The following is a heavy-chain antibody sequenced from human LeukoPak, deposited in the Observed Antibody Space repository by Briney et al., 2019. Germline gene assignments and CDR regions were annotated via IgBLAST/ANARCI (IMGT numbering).Heavy chain of an antibody. CDR2: IKSKTDGGTT. V-gene: IGHV3-15*01. J-gene: IGHJ4*02. CDR1: GFTFSNAW. D-gene: IGHD2-8*01. Sequence: PGGSLRLSCAASGFTFSNAWMSWVRQAPGKGLEWVGRIKSKTDGGTTDYAAPVKGRFTISRDYSKNTLYLQMNSLKTEDTAVYYCTTGTRILYSPGYFEYWGQGTLVTVSS. CDR3: TTGTRILYSPGYFEY.